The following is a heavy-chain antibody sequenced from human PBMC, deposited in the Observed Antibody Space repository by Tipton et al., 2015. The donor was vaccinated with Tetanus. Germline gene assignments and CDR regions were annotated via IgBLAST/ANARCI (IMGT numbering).Heavy chain of an antibody. J-gene: IGHJ4*02. D-gene: IGHD2-2*02. CDR2: ISGSSNYI. CDR3: AKGRSSSTSCYNY. Sequence: QLVQSGGGLIQPGGSLRLSCAASGFTVSNSYMTWVRQAPGKGLEWVSSISGSSNYIYCTDSVKGRFTISRANAKNSLYLQMSSLRAEDTAVYYCAKGRSSSTSCYNYWGQGTLVTVSS. V-gene: IGHV3-21*04. CDR1: GFTVSNSY.